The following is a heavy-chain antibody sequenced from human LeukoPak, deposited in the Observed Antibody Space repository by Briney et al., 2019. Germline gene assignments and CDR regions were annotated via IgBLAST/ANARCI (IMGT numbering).Heavy chain of an antibody. J-gene: IGHJ5*02. D-gene: IGHD2-15*01. Sequence: SETLSLTCTVSGGSISSYYWSWIRQPAVKGLEWIGRIYTSGSTNYNPSLKSRVTMSVDTSKNQFSLKLSSVTAADTAVYYCARGVVVVAATPPNNWFDPWGQGTLVTVSS. CDR1: GGSISSYY. CDR3: ARGVVVVAATPPNNWFDP. CDR2: IYTSGST. V-gene: IGHV4-4*07.